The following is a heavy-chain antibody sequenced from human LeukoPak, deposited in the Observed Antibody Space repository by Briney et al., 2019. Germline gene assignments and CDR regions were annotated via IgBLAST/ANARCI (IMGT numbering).Heavy chain of an antibody. CDR2: ISYDGSNK. D-gene: IGHD3-10*01. CDR3: ANYGSVSHFAY. Sequence: PGRSLRLSCAASGFTFSNYGMHWVRQAPGKGLEWVALISYDGSNKYYADSVKGRFTISRDNSKNTLYLQMISLRAEDTAVYYCANYGSVSHFAYWGQGTLVTVSS. J-gene: IGHJ4*02. V-gene: IGHV3-30*18. CDR1: GFTFSNYG.